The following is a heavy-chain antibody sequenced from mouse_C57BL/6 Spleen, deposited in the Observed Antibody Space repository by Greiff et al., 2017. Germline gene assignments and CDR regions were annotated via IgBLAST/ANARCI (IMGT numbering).Heavy chain of an antibody. J-gene: IGHJ4*01. D-gene: IGHD1-1*01. CDR1: GYTFTSCW. CDR2: IYPGSGST. V-gene: IGHV1-55*01. CDR3: ARSYYGSSYEDAMDY. Sequence: QVQLQQPGAELVKPGASVKMSCKASGYTFTSCWITWVKQRPGQGLEWIGDIYPGSGSTNYNEKFKSKATLTVDTSSSTAYMQLSSLTSEDSAVYYCARSYYGSSYEDAMDYWGQGTSVTVSS.